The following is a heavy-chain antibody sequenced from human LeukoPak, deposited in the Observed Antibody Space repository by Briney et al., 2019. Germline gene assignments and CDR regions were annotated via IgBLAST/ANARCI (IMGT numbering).Heavy chain of an antibody. Sequence: SETLSLTCAVYGGSFSGYYWSWLRQPPGKGLEWIGEINHSGSTNYNPSLKSRVTISVDTSKNQFSLTLSSVTAADTAVYYCARGRGSYSRGVLGYWGQGTLVTVSS. CDR2: INHSGST. J-gene: IGHJ4*02. D-gene: IGHD1-26*01. CDR3: ARGRGSYSRGVLGY. CDR1: GGSFSGYY. V-gene: IGHV4-34*01.